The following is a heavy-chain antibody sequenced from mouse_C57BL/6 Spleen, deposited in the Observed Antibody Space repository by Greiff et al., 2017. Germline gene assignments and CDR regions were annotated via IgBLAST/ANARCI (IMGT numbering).Heavy chain of an antibody. CDR3: TTGDYSGYYAMDY. CDR2: IDPEDGDT. D-gene: IGHD2-12*01. Sequence: VQLQQSGAELVRPGASVKLSCTASGFNIKDYYMHWVKQRPEQGLEWIGRIDPEDGDTESAPKFPGKGTMTADTSSKTAYLQLSSLPSEDTAVYYCTTGDYSGYYAMDYWGQGTSVTVSS. CDR1: GFNIKDYY. V-gene: IGHV14-1*01. J-gene: IGHJ4*01.